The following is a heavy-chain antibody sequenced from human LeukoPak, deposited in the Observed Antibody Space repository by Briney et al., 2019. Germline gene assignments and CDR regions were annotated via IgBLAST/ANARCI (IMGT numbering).Heavy chain of an antibody. CDR2: IYYSGST. CDR1: GGSISSSSYY. Sequence: SETLSLTCTVSGGSISSSSYYWGWIRQPPGKGLEWIGSIYYSGSTYYNPSLKSRVTISVDTSKNQFSLKLSSATAADTAVYYCARQSDDYVWGSYRSPLYYFDYWGQGTLVTVSS. CDR3: ARQSDDYVWGSYRSPLYYFDY. J-gene: IGHJ4*02. D-gene: IGHD3-16*02. V-gene: IGHV4-39*01.